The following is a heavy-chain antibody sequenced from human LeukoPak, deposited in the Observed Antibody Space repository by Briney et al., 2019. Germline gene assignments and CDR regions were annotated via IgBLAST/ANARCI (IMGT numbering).Heavy chain of an antibody. CDR3: ARTETAEHYYYYGMDV. D-gene: IGHD5-18*01. CDR1: GYSFTSYW. V-gene: IGHV5-51*01. Sequence: GESLKISCQGSGYSFTSYWIGWVRQLPGKGLEWMGIIYPGDSDTRYSPSFQGQVTIPADKSISTAYLQWSSLKASDTAMYYCARTETAEHYYYYGMDVWGKGTTVTVSS. CDR2: IYPGDSDT. J-gene: IGHJ6*04.